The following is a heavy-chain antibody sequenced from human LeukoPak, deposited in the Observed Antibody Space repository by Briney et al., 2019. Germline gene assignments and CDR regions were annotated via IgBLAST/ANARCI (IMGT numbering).Heavy chain of an antibody. D-gene: IGHD5-18*01. J-gene: IGHJ4*02. V-gene: IGHV4-61*01. CDR1: GGSVSSGSYY. CDR2: IYYSGST. Sequence: SETLSLTCTISGGSVSSGSYYWSWIRQPPGKGLEWIGYIYYSGSTNYNPSLKSRVTISVDTSKNQFSLKLSSVTAADTAVYHCAREAMYSYGNNFDYWGQGTLVTVSS. CDR3: AREAMYSYGNNFDY.